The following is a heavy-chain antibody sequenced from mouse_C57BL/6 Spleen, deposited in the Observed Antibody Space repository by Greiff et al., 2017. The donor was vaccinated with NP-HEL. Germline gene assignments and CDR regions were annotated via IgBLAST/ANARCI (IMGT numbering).Heavy chain of an antibody. D-gene: IGHD1-1*01. CDR3: ARRGYYGSSLFAY. CDR1: GYTFTSYW. J-gene: IGHJ3*01. Sequence: QVQLQQPGAELVKPGASVKMSCKASGYTFTSYWITWVKQRPGQGLEWIGDIYPGSGSTNYNEKFKSKATLTVDTSSSTAYMQLSSLTSEDAAVYYCARRGYYGSSLFAYWGQGTLVTVSA. V-gene: IGHV1-55*01. CDR2: IYPGSGST.